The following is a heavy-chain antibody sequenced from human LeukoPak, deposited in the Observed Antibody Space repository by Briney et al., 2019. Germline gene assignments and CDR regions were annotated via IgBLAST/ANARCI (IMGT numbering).Heavy chain of an antibody. CDR1: GFTFSSYG. V-gene: IGHV3-33*01. D-gene: IGHD1-14*01. J-gene: IGHJ3*02. CDR2: IWYDGSNK. Sequence: GGSLRLSCAASGFTFSSYGMHWVRQAAGKGLEWVAVIWYDGSNKYYADSVKGRFTISRDNSKNTLYLQMDSLRAEDTAVYYCARGAITDMVNEAFDIWGQGTMVTVSS. CDR3: ARGAITDMVNEAFDI.